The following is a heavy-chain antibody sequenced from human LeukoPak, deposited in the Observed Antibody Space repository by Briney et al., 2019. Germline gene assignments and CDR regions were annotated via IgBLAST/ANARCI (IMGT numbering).Heavy chain of an antibody. CDR2: INWNGGST. V-gene: IGHV3-20*04. J-gene: IGHJ4*02. CDR1: GFTFDDYG. CDR3: ARGAASYYYGSGSFIDY. D-gene: IGHD3-10*01. Sequence: GGSLRLSCAVSGFTFDDYGMSWVRQAPGKGLEWVSGINWNGGSTGYADSVKGRFTISRDNAKNSLYLQMNSLRAEDTALYYCARGAASYYYGSGSFIDYWGQGTLVTVSS.